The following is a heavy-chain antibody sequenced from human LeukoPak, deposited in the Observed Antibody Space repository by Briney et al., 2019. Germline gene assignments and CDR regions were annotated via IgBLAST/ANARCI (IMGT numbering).Heavy chain of an antibody. J-gene: IGHJ5*02. CDR1: GGSISRYY. Sequence: KPSETLSLTCAVSGGSISRYYWSWIRQPPGKGLEWIGYIYYSGSTNYNPSLKSRVTISVDTSKNQFSLKLSSVTAADTAVYYCAREFNYGSGDWFEPWVQGTLVTVSS. CDR2: IYYSGST. V-gene: IGHV4-59*01. D-gene: IGHD3-10*01. CDR3: AREFNYGSGDWFEP.